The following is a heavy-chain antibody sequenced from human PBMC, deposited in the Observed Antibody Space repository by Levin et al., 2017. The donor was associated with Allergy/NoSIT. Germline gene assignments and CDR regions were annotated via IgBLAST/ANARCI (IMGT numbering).Heavy chain of an antibody. V-gene: IGHV3-23*01. D-gene: IGHD3-10*01. Sequence: GGSLRLSCTASGLTFSSYAMTWVRQAPGKGLEWVSTIRGHGDASYYAESVKGRFTVSRDHPGNPMYLQMDSLRVEDTATYYCAKEVRGGDRWSSGAFDYWGQGTRVTVS. J-gene: IGHJ4*02. CDR1: GLTFSSYA. CDR3: AKEVRGGDRWSSGAFDY. CDR2: IRGHGDAS.